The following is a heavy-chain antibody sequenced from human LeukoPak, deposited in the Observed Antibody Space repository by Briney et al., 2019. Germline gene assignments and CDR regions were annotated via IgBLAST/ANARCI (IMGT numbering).Heavy chain of an antibody. CDR1: GYTFTDYW. CDR2: IYYGDSDT. J-gene: IGHJ6*02. D-gene: IGHD4-17*01. CDR3: ARGYGDYDHYYGMDV. Sequence: GESLKISCEGSGYTFTDYWIGWVRQLPGRGLEWMGTIYYGDSDTRYSPSFQGKVTISADKFISTAYLQWSSLKASDPAMYYCARGYGDYDHYYGMDVWGQGTTVTVSS. V-gene: IGHV5-51*01.